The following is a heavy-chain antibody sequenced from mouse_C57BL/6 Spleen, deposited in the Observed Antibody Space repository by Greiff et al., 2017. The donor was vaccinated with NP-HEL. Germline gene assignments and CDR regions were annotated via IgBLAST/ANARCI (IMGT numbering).Heavy chain of an antibody. CDR2: IDPETGGT. CDR3: TRGTWFAY. V-gene: IGHV1-15*01. CDR1: GYKFTDYE. J-gene: IGHJ3*01. Sequence: VQLQQSGAELVRPGASVTLSCKASGYKFTDYEMHWVKQTPVHGLEWIGAIDPETGGTAYNQKFKGKAILTADKSSSTAYMELRSLTSEDSAVYYCTRGTWFAYWGQGTLVTVSA.